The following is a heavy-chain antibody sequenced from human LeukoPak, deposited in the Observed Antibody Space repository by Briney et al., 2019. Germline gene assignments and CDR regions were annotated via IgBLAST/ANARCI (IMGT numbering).Heavy chain of an antibody. CDR2: INPNSGGT. CDR1: GYTFTGYY. CDR3: ASYSGSYSSDFDY. J-gene: IGHJ4*02. Sequence: PGASVKVSSKASGYTFTGYYMHWVRQAPGQGLEWMGWINPNSGGTNYAQKFQGRVTMTRDTSISTAYMDLSRLRSDDTAVYYCASYSGSYSSDFDYWGQGTLVTVSS. D-gene: IGHD1-26*01. V-gene: IGHV1-2*02.